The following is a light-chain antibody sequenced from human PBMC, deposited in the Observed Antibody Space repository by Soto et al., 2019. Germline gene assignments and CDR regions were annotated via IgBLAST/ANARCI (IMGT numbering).Light chain of an antibody. CDR2: DAS. J-gene: IGKJ3*01. V-gene: IGKV1-33*01. CDR1: QDISDY. Sequence: DIQMTQSPSSLSASVGDRVTITCQASQDISDYLNWYQQKPGKAPKLLIYDASNLETGVQSRFSGSGSGTDFTFTISNLQPEDIATYYCQQYDNLPVTFGPGTKVDIK. CDR3: QQYDNLPVT.